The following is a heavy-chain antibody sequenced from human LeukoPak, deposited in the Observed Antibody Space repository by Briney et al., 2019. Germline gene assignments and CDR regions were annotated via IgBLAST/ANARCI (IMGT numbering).Heavy chain of an antibody. CDR2: INAGNANT. CDR1: GYTFTSYA. CDR3: ASIYGSGSYPEI. Sequence: ASVKVSCKASGYTFTSYAMHWVRQAPGQRLEWMGWINAGNANTKYSQKFQGRVTITRDTSASTAYMELSSLRSEDTAVYYCASIYGSGSYPEIWGQGTLVTVSS. V-gene: IGHV1-3*01. D-gene: IGHD3-10*01. J-gene: IGHJ4*02.